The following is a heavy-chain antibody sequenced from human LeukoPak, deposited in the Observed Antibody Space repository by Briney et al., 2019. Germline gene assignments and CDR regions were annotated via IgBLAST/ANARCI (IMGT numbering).Heavy chain of an antibody. CDR2: IYYSGGT. J-gene: IGHJ4*02. CDR3: ARLWDSSSSLDY. D-gene: IGHD6-6*01. Sequence: SETLSLTCTVSGGSISSYYWTWIRQPPGEGLGLEWIGYIYYSGGTNYNPSPKSRVTISIDTSKNQVSLKLSSVTAADTAVYYCARLWDSSSSLDYWGQGTLVTVSS. CDR1: GGSISSYY. V-gene: IGHV4-59*08.